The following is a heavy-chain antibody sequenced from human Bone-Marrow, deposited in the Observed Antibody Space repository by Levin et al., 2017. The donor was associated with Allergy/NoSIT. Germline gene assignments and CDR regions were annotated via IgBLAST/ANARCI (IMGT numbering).Heavy chain of an antibody. J-gene: IGHJ3*01. Sequence: PRASVKVSCKVSGYTLIELSMHWVRQAPGKGLEWMGGFDPENGETVYAQKFQGRVTMTEDSSTDTAYMDLSSLRSEDTAVYYCATHKWNKGLDVWGQGTMVTVSS. V-gene: IGHV1-24*01. CDR3: ATHKWNKGLDV. CDR2: FDPENGET. CDR1: GYTLIELS. D-gene: IGHD1/OR15-1a*01.